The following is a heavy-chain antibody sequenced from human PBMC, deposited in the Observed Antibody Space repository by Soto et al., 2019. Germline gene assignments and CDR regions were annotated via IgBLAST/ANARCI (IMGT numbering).Heavy chain of an antibody. V-gene: IGHV4-39*01. CDR2: IYYSGST. CDR1: GGSISSSSYY. J-gene: IGHJ4*02. D-gene: IGHD6-19*01. Sequence: QLQLQESGPGLVKPSETLSLTCTVSGGSISSSSYYWGWIRQPPGKGLEWIGSIYYSGSTYYNPSLKSRVTISVDTSKNQFALKLSSVTAADTAVYYCARHPSGWYTIKDWGQGTLVTVSS. CDR3: ARHPSGWYTIKD.